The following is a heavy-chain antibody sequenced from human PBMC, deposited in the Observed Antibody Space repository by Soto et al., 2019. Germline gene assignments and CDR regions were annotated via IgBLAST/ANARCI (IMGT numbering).Heavy chain of an antibody. CDR2: IDPSSGTT. CDR1: GYSFSNFY. CDR3: ARPRAPASYYYYGMDV. Sequence: ASVKVSCKPSGYSFSNFYVHWVRQAPGQGLEWMGIIDPSSGTTSYTQKFQERVTMTRDTSMSTVYMELSRLRSEDTAVYYCARPRAPASYYYYGMDVWGQGTTVTVSS. D-gene: IGHD3-10*01. V-gene: IGHV1-46*01. J-gene: IGHJ6*02.